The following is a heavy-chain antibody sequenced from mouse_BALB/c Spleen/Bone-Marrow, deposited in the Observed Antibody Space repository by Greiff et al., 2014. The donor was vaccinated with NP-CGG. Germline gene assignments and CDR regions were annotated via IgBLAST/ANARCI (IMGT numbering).Heavy chain of an antibody. J-gene: IGHJ3*01. CDR3: AGDYAYTAWFAS. CDR2: IDPANGNT. Sequence: VQLQQPGAELVKPGASVKLSCTPSGFNIKDTHMHWVKQRPEQGLEWIGRIDPANGNTKYDPNLQGKATITADTSSNTPYLQLSSLTSEDAAVYYCAGDYAYTAWFASWGQGTLVTVS. D-gene: IGHD2-2*01. CDR1: GFNIKDTH. V-gene: IGHV14-3*02.